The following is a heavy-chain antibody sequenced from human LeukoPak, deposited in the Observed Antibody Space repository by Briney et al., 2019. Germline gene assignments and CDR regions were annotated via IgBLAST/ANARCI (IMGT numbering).Heavy chain of an antibody. CDR1: GFTFNTYT. CDR3: ARDRVGYPKYYFDY. J-gene: IGHJ4*02. D-gene: IGHD5-12*01. CDR2: ISGSSGII. Sequence: PGGSLRLSCAASGFTFNTYTMNWVRQAPGKGLEWVSYISGSSGIIDYADSVRGRFTISRDNAKNSLYLQMNSLRAEDTAVYYCARDRVGYPKYYFDYWGQGTLVTVSS. V-gene: IGHV3-48*01.